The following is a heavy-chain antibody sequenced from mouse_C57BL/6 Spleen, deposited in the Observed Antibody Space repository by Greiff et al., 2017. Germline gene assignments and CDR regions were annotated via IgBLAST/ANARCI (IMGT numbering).Heavy chain of an antibody. CDR3: ARWHDSGWYFDV. V-gene: IGHV1-80*01. J-gene: IGHJ1*03. Sequence: QVQLQQSGAELVKPGASVKISCKASGYAFSSYWMNWVKQRPGKGLEWIGQIYPGDGDTNYTGKFKGKATLTADKASSTAYMQLSSLTSEDSAVYFCARWHDSGWYFDVWGTGTTVTVSS. D-gene: IGHD1-3*01. CDR2: IYPGDGDT. CDR1: GYAFSSYW.